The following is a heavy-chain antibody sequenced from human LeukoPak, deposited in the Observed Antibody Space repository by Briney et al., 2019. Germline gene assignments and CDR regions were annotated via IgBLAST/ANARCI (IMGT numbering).Heavy chain of an antibody. J-gene: IGHJ6*03. CDR3: ARDQWFGHYYYYTDV. CDR1: GYSISSGYY. V-gene: IGHV4-38-2*02. D-gene: IGHD3-10*01. CDR2: IYHSGST. Sequence: SETLSLTCTVSGYSISSGYYWGWIRQPPGKGLEWIGSIYHSGSTYYNPSLKSRVTISVDTSKNQFSLKLSSVTAADTALYYCARDQWFGHYYYYTDVWGKGTTVTVSS.